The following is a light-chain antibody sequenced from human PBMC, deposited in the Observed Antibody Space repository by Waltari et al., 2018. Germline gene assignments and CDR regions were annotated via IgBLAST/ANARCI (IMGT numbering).Light chain of an antibody. CDR2: EVN. J-gene: IGLJ1*01. V-gene: IGLV2-14*02. CDR3: SSYTGWIYV. Sequence: QSALTQPASVSGSPGQSITISCTGTSSDVWTYNSVSWYQQHPGQGPNLIIYEVNKRSSWVSNRVSRAKAGTTASLTISGLQTEDEADYYCSSYTGWIYVFGSGTKVTVL. CDR1: SSDVWTYNS.